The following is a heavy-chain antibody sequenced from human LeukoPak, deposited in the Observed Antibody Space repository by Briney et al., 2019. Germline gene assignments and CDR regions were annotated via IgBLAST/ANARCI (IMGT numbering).Heavy chain of an antibody. CDR1: GGSISSYY. V-gene: IGHV4-59*01. CDR3: ARVVTTYYDILTGYRPAYNWFDP. J-gene: IGHJ5*02. D-gene: IGHD3-9*01. CDR2: IYYSGST. Sequence: PSETLSLTCTVSGGSISSYYWSWIRQPPGKGLEWIGYIYYSGSTNYNPSLKSRVTISVDTSKNRFSLKLSSVTAADTAVYYCARVVTTYYDILTGYRPAYNWFDPWGQGTLVTVSS.